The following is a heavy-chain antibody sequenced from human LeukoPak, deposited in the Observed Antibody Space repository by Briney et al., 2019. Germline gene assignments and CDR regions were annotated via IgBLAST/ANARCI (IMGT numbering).Heavy chain of an antibody. CDR2: IIPIFGTT. V-gene: IGHV1-69*01. Sequence: SVKVACKASGGTVISYGFRWVRQAPGQGLEWMGGIIPIFGTTNYAQNFQGRVTITADESTSTAYMELSSLRSEDTAVYYCASSYYYYYYMDVWGKGTTVTVSS. CDR1: GGTVISYG. J-gene: IGHJ6*03. CDR3: ASSYYYYYYMDV.